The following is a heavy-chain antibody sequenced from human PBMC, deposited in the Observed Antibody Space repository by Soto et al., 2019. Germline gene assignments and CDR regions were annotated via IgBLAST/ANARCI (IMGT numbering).Heavy chain of an antibody. CDR2: IYYSGST. J-gene: IGHJ4*02. CDR1: GGSISSGGYY. V-gene: IGHV4-31*03. CDR3: ARGPPGYCSGGSCYFEARGYYFDY. Sequence: PSETLSLTCTVSGGSISSGGYYWSWIRQHPGKGLEWIGYIYYSGSTYYNPSLKSRVTISVDTSKNQFSLKLSSVTAADTAVYYCARGPPGYCSGGSCYFEARGYYFDYWGQGTLVTVSS. D-gene: IGHD2-15*01.